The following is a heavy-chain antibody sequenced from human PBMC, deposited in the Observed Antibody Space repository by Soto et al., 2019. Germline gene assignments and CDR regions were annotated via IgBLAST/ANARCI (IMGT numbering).Heavy chain of an antibody. CDR1: GYTFTSYA. V-gene: IGHV1-3*01. D-gene: IGHD1-26*01. CDR3: ARDDSGFSGSQYIDYFNY. Sequence: ASVKVSCKASGYTFTSYAMHWVRQAPGQRLEWMGWINAGNGNTKYSQKFQGRVTITRDTSASTAYMELSSLRSEVTAVYYCARDDSGFSGSQYIDYFNYWGQGTLVTV. J-gene: IGHJ4*02. CDR2: INAGNGNT.